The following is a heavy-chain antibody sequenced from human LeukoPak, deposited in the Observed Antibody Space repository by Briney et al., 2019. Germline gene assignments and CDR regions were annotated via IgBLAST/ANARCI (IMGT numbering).Heavy chain of an antibody. V-gene: IGHV1-2*02. J-gene: IGHJ6*02. CDR2: INPNSGGT. CDR1: GYTFTGYY. Sequence: VASVKVSCKASGYTFTGYYMHWVRQAPGQGLEWMGWINPNSGGTNYAQKFQGRVTMTRDTSISTAYMELSRLRSDDTAVYYCARDRTRRWFGGSHYGMDVWGQGTTVTVSS. D-gene: IGHD3-10*01. CDR3: ARDRTRRWFGGSHYGMDV.